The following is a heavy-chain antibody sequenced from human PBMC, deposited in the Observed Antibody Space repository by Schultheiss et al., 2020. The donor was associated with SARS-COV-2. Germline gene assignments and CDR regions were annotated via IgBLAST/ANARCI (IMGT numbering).Heavy chain of an antibody. D-gene: IGHD1-26*01. CDR2: ISAYNGNT. CDR3: ARDLKSWEPTPGGLDYYYYGMDV. Sequence: ASVKVSCKASGYTFTSYGISWVRQAPGQGLEWMGWISAYNGNTNYAQKLQGRVTMTTDTSTSTAYMELRSLRSDDTAVYYCARDLKSWEPTPGGLDYYYYGMDVWGQGTTVTVSS. J-gene: IGHJ6*02. V-gene: IGHV1-18*01. CDR1: GYTFTSYG.